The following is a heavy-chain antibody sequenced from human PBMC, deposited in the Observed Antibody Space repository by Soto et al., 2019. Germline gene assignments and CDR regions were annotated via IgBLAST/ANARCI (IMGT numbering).Heavy chain of an antibody. CDR1: GGSISSSSYY. D-gene: IGHD6-13*01. Sequence: SETLSLTCTVSGGSISSSSYYWGWIRQPPGKGLEWIGSIYYSGSTYYNPSLKSRVTISVDTSKNQFSLKLSSVTAADTAVYYCARGRQSLAAAGSNWFDPWGQGTLVTVSS. J-gene: IGHJ5*02. CDR2: IYYSGST. CDR3: ARGRQSLAAAGSNWFDP. V-gene: IGHV4-39*01.